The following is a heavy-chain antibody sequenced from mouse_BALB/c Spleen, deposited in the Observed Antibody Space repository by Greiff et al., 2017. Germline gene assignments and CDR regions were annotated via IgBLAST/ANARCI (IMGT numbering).Heavy chain of an antibody. CDR3: ARGDGYAGYAMDY. D-gene: IGHD2-2*01. CDR1: GFNIKDTY. Sequence: EVQLQQSGAELVKPGASVKLSCTASGFNIKDTYMHWVKQRPEQGLEWIGRIDPANGNTKYDPKFQGKATVTADTSSNTAYLQLSSLTSEDTAVYYGARGDGYAGYAMDYWGQGTSVTGSA. V-gene: IGHV14-3*02. CDR2: IDPANGNT. J-gene: IGHJ4*01.